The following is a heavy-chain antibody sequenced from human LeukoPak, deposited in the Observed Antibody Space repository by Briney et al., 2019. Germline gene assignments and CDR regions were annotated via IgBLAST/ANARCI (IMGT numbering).Heavy chain of an antibody. D-gene: IGHD3-22*01. CDR2: IYYSGST. V-gene: IGHV4-59*01. CDR1: GGSISSYY. Sequence: SETLSLTCTVSGGSISSYYWSWIRQPPGKGLEWIGYIYYSGSTNYNPSPKSRVTISVDTSKNQFSLKLSSVTAADTAVYYCARDHAYYNDSRGYFDYWGQGTLVTVSS. CDR3: ARDHAYYNDSRGYFDY. J-gene: IGHJ4*02.